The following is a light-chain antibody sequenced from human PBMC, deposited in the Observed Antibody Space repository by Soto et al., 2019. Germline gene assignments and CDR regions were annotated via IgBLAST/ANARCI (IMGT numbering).Light chain of an antibody. CDR1: SRDVGAYKF. V-gene: IGLV2-14*01. J-gene: IGLJ3*02. Sequence: QSALTQPASVSGSPGQSIAISCTGTSRDVGAYKFVSWYQQHPGKAPKLLIHEVSNRPSGVSNRFSGSKSGNTASLTISGLQAEDEADYYCRSFTSSSTLVFGGGTKLTVL. CDR3: RSFTSSSTLV. CDR2: EVS.